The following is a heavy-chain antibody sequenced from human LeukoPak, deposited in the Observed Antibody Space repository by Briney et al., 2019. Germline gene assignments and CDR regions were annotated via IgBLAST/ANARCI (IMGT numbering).Heavy chain of an antibody. CDR3: ARELKEYSVPEYYIDY. V-gene: IGHV3-53*01. CDR1: GFSVSSNY. CDR2: IYSDGST. J-gene: IGHJ4*02. Sequence: GSLRLSCAASGFSVSSNYMSWVRQAPGKGLEWVSVIYSDGSTYHADSVKGRFTISRDNSKNTLYLQMNSLRAEDTAVYYCARELKEYSVPEYYIDYWGQGTLVTVSS. D-gene: IGHD5/OR15-5a*01.